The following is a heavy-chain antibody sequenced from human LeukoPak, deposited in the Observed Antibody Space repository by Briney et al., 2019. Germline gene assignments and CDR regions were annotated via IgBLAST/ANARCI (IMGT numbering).Heavy chain of an antibody. D-gene: IGHD4-11*01. J-gene: IGHJ6*03. CDR2: MNPNSGNT. CDR3: VRGPAYSNYGASSYYYLDA. V-gene: IGHV1-8*03. CDR1: GYTFTNYD. Sequence: GASVKVSCKASGYTFTNYDINWVRQATGQGLEWRGWMNPNSGNTGYAEKVQGRVTITRDTSITTAYMELTSLRSEDSADYYCVRGPAYSNYGASSYYYLDAWGKGPRVTVS.